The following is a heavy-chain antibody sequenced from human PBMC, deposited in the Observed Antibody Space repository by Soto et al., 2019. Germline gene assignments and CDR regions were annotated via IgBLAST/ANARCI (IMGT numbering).Heavy chain of an antibody. CDR2: IDPSDSYT. Sequence: GESLKISCKGSGYSFTSYWISWVRQMPGKGLEWMGRIDPSDSYTNYSPSFQGHVTISADESISTAYLQWSSLKASDTAMYYCARRGGVMITFGGVTESYYYYGMDVWGQGTTVTVSS. J-gene: IGHJ6*02. CDR3: ARRGGVMITFGGVTESYYYYGMDV. CDR1: GYSFTSYW. D-gene: IGHD3-16*01. V-gene: IGHV5-10-1*01.